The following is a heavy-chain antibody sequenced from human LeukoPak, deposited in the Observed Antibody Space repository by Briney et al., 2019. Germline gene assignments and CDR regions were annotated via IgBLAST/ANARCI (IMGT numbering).Heavy chain of an antibody. V-gene: IGHV3-48*03. CDR2: ISSSGSTI. CDR1: GFTFSSYE. J-gene: IGHJ6*03. D-gene: IGHD5-18*01. CDR3: ARNSLSRGYSYGPMDV. Sequence: PGGSLRLSCAASGFTFSSYEMSWVRQAPGKGLEWVSYISSSGSTIYYADSVKGRFTISRDNAKNSLYLQMNSLRAEDTAVYYCARNSLSRGYSYGPMDVWGKGTTVTVSS.